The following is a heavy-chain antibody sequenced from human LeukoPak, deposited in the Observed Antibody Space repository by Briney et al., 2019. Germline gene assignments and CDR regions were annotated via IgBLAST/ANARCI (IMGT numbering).Heavy chain of an antibody. D-gene: IGHD3-10*01. CDR1: GGSISSGGYY. CDR3: ARERFDVAFDI. J-gene: IGHJ3*02. CDR2: IYYSGST. Sequence: PSQTLSLTCTVSGGSISSGGYYWSWIRQHPGKGLEWIGYIYYSGSTYYNPSLKSRVTISVDTSKNQFSLKPSSVTAADTAVYYCARERFDVAFDIWGQGTMVTVSS. V-gene: IGHV4-31*03.